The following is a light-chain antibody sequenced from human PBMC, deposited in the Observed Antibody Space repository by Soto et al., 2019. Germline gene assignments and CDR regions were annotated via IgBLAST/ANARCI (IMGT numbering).Light chain of an antibody. J-gene: IGKJ4*01. CDR1: QNINRW. V-gene: IGKV1-5*03. CDR3: LQYNVSPLT. CDR2: KAS. Sequence: DIQMTKSPSTLSASVGDRVTITCRASQNINRWLAWYQQRPGKAPNLLIHKASTLEAGVPSRFSGSASGTEFTLTISSLQADDFAAYFCLQYNVSPLTFGGGTKVAIK.